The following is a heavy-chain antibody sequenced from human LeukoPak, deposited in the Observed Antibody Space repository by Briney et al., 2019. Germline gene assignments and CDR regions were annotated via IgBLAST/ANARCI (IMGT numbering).Heavy chain of an antibody. CDR3: ARDRSGYCSSTSCYNSDY. CDR2: ISAYNGNT. CDR1: GYTFTSYG. Sequence: ASVKVSCKASGYTFTSYGISWVRQAPGQGLEWMGWISAYNGNTNYAQKLQGRVTMTTGTSTSTAYMELRSLRSDDTAVYYCARDRSGYCSSTSCYNSDYWGQGTLVTVSS. D-gene: IGHD2-2*02. V-gene: IGHV1-18*01. J-gene: IGHJ4*02.